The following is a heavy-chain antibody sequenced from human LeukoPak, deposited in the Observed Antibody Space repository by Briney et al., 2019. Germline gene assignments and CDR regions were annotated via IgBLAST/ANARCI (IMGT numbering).Heavy chain of an antibody. CDR1: GYTFTSYG. D-gene: IGHD5-12*01. Sequence: ASVKVSCKASGYTFTSYGINWVRQAPGQGLEGMGWISAYNGNTNYAQQLQGRVTMTTDTSTSTAYMELRSLRSADTAVYYCARDDALVATGSFDYWGQGTLVTVSS. CDR3: ARDDALVATGSFDY. J-gene: IGHJ4*02. V-gene: IGHV1-18*01. CDR2: ISAYNGNT.